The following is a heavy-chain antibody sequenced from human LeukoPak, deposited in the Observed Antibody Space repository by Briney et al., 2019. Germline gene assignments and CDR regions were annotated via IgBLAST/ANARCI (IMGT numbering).Heavy chain of an antibody. CDR3: VGSDIAVPGTIWFDP. V-gene: IGHV3-11*04. D-gene: IGHD6-19*01. Sequence: GGSLRLSCAASGFIFSDYYMNWIRQAPGKGLEWVSYISSSGSSIYYADSVKSRFTISRDNAKNSLYLQMTSLRAEDTAVYYCVGSDIAVPGTIWFDPWGQGTLVTVSS. CDR1: GFIFSDYY. CDR2: ISSSGSSI. J-gene: IGHJ5*02.